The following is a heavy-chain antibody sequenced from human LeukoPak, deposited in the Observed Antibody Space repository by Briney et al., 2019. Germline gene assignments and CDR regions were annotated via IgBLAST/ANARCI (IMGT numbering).Heavy chain of an antibody. D-gene: IGHD2-2*01. Sequence: SETLSLXCTVSGGSISSSSYYWGWSRQPPGKGLEWIGSIYYSEITHYNPSLKSRVTIYVDTSKNQFSLRLSSVTAADTAVYYCARQTIVVVEVGWFDPWGQGTLVTVSS. CDR1: GGSISSSSYY. J-gene: IGHJ5*02. CDR3: ARQTIVVVEVGWFDP. CDR2: IYYSEIT. V-gene: IGHV4-39*01.